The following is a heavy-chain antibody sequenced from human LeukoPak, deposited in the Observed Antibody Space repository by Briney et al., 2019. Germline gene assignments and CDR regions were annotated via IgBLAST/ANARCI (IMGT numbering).Heavy chain of an antibody. J-gene: IGHJ3*02. D-gene: IGHD4-17*01. V-gene: IGHV4-31*03. CDR3: ARGNGFDTVTTPRGAFDI. Sequence: SETLSLTCTVSGGSISSGGYYWSWIRQHPGKGLEWIGYIYYSGSTYYNPSLKSRVTISVDTSKNQFSLKLSSVTAADTAVYYCARGNGFDTVTTPRGAFDIWGQGTMVTVSS. CDR2: IYYSGST. CDR1: GGSISSGGYY.